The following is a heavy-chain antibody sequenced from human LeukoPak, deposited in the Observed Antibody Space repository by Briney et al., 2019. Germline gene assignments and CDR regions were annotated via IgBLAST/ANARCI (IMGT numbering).Heavy chain of an antibody. J-gene: IGHJ5*02. D-gene: IGHD1-1*01. V-gene: IGHV1-69*04. CDR2: IIPILGIA. CDR1: GGTFSSYT. Sequence: GASVKVSCKASGGTFSSYTISWVRQAPGQGLEWMGRIIPILGIANYAQKFQGRVTITADKSTSTAHMELSSLRSEDTAVYYCARDSPVLGFDPWGQGTLVTVSS. CDR3: ARDSPVLGFDP.